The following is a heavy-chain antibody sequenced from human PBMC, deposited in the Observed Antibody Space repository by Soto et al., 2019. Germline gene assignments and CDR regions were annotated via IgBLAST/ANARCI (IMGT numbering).Heavy chain of an antibody. D-gene: IGHD2-21*02. Sequence: SEPLSMTNDVYRLYFSGYCWPWIRPPPAKGLEWIGEINHSGTINFNPSLKSRLTISLDTSKKHFSLKLSSVTDADTAAYYCARADRTLVTSYSLDVWGQATTVTGSS. CDR1: RLYFSGYC. J-gene: IGHJ6*02. V-gene: IGHV4-34*01. CDR2: INHSGTI. CDR3: ARADRTLVTSYSLDV.